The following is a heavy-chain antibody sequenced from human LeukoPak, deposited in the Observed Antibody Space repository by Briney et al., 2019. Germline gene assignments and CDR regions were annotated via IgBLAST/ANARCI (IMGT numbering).Heavy chain of an antibody. D-gene: IGHD3-16*01. J-gene: IGHJ4*02. CDR3: TRNFGEHRNFDY. Sequence: GGSLRLSCTGSGFTFGNYAVSWFRQAPGKGLEWVGFIRSKSYGGTIEYAASVKGRFTISREDSKSIAYLQMNGLKSEDTAVYYCTRNFGEHRNFDYWGQGTLVTVSS. CDR2: IRSKSYGGTI. V-gene: IGHV3-49*03. CDR1: GFTFGNYA.